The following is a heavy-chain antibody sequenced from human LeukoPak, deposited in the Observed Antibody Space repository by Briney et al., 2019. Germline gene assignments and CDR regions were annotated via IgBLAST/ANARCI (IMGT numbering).Heavy chain of an antibody. Sequence: GGSLRLFCAASGFTFSSSSLGWVRQAPGKGLEWLSSITTISHYIYYAGAVRGRFTISRDNAKNSLYLQMNSLRGEDTAVYYCARSGGPGTYHQLRYDWFDPWGQGTLVTVSS. CDR3: ARSGGPGTYHQLRYDWFDP. J-gene: IGHJ5*02. CDR1: GFTFSSSS. V-gene: IGHV3-21*01. CDR2: ITTISHYI. D-gene: IGHD3-10*01.